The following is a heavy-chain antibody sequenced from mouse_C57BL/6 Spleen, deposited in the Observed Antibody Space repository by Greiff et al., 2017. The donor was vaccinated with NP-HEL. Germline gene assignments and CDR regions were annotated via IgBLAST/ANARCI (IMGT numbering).Heavy chain of an antibody. J-gene: IGHJ1*03. Sequence: QVQLKQPGAELVKPGASVKLSCKASGYTFTSYWMHWVKQRPGRGLEWIGRIDPNSGGTKYNEKFKSKATLTVDKPSSTAYMQLSSLTSEDSAVYYCARALLYYGSSTGYFDVWGTGTTVTVSS. CDR2: IDPNSGGT. D-gene: IGHD1-1*01. V-gene: IGHV1-72*01. CDR1: GYTFTSYW. CDR3: ARALLYYGSSTGYFDV.